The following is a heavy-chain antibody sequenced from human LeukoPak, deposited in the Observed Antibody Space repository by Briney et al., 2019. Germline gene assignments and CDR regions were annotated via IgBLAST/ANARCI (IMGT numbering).Heavy chain of an antibody. CDR3: ARFQRAKLENAWWFDP. J-gene: IGHJ5*02. CDR2: ISHGGGEK. V-gene: IGHV3-7*01. Sequence: GGSLRLSCAASGFTFSSYRMSWVRQAPGKGLEWVSNISHGGGEKHYVDSVKGRFTISRDNARNSLYLQMYSLRDEDTAVYYCARFQRAKLENAWWFDPWGQGTLVTASS. CDR1: GFTFSSYR. D-gene: IGHD1-1*01.